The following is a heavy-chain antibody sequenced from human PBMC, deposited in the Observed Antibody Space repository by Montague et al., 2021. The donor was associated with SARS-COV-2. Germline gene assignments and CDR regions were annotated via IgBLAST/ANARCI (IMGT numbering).Heavy chain of an antibody. CDR3: AKETAAIGNPLFDS. Sequence: SLSLSLSASGFTFSSYAMSWVRQAPGKGLEWVSGIVNNGRKSFYADSVKGRFVISRDNSDKMVYLQLNSLRAEDTAIYYCAKETAAIGNPLFDSWGQGTLITISS. CDR1: GFTFSSYA. V-gene: IGHV3-23*01. CDR2: IVNNGRKS. J-gene: IGHJ4*02. D-gene: IGHD4-23*01.